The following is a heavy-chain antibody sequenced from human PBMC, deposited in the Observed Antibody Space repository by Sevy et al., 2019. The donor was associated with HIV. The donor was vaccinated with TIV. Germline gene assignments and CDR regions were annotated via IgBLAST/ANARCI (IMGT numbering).Heavy chain of an antibody. CDR3: AKFGDYYDSGGYYWYFAF. Sequence: GGSLRLSCAASGFIFSDYAMSWVRQGPGKGLEWVSSISGGDDSTYYADSVKGRFTVSRDNSKNTLYLQMNTLRAEDRAIYYCAKFGDYYDSGGYYWYFAFWGRGTLVNVSS. V-gene: IGHV3-23*01. CDR1: GFIFSDYA. D-gene: IGHD3-22*01. J-gene: IGHJ2*01. CDR2: ISGGDDST.